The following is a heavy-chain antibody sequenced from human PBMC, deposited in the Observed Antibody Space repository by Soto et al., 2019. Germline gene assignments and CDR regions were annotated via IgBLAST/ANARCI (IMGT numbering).Heavy chain of an antibody. Sequence: PGGSLRLSCAASGFTFSNAWMNWVRQAPGKGLEWVGRIKSKTDGGTTDYAAPVKGRFTISRDDSKNTLYLQMNSLKTEDTAVYYCTTGLQYQPHHYYYYYGMDVWGQGTKVTVSS. D-gene: IGHD2-2*01. J-gene: IGHJ6*02. CDR3: TTGLQYQPHHYYYYYGMDV. CDR2: IKSKTDGGTT. V-gene: IGHV3-15*07. CDR1: GFTFSNAW.